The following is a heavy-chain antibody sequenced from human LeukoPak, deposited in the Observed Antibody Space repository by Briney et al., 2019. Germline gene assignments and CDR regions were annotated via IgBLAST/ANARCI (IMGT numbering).Heavy chain of an antibody. CDR3: AKYCTSSSCHTRRAFDI. D-gene: IGHD2-2*02. Sequence: SSETLSLTCTVPDGSISSSSYYWGWIRQPPGKGLEWIGNIYYSGSTYYSPSLKSRVAISVDTSKNQFSLKLSSVTAADTAVYYCAKYCTSSSCHTRRAFDIWGQGTMATVSS. CDR1: DGSISSSSYY. J-gene: IGHJ3*02. V-gene: IGHV4-39*01. CDR2: IYYSGST.